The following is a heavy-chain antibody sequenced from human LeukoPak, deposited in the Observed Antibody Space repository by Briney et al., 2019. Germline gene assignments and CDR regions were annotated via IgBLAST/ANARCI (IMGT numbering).Heavy chain of an antibody. Sequence: GGSLRLSCAASGFTFSSYGMHWVRQAPGKGLEWVAVIWYDGSNKYYADSVKGRFTISRDNSKNTLYLQMNSLRAEDTAVYYCARGSGTNRPEGFDYWGQGTLVTVSS. J-gene: IGHJ4*02. D-gene: IGHD1-14*01. V-gene: IGHV3-33*01. CDR1: GFTFSSYG. CDR2: IWYDGSNK. CDR3: ARGSGTNRPEGFDY.